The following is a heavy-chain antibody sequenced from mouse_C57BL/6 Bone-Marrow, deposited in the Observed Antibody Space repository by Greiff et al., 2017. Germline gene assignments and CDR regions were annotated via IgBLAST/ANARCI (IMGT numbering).Heavy chain of an antibody. Sequence: QVQLQQSGAELVRPGTSVKMSCKASGYTFTNYWIGWAKQRPGHGLEWIGDIYPGGGYTNYNEKFKGKATLTADKSSSTAYMQFSGLTSEDSAMYYCARGDGYHAGGYFDVWGTGTTVTVSA. CDR1: GYTFTNYW. J-gene: IGHJ1*03. CDR3: ARGDGYHAGGYFDV. V-gene: IGHV1-63*01. D-gene: IGHD2-3*01. CDR2: IYPGGGYT.